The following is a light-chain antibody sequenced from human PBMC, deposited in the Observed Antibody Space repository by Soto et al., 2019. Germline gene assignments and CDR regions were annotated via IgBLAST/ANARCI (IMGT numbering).Light chain of an antibody. CDR1: QSISTW. Sequence: DIQMTQSPSTLSASVGDRVTITFRASQSISTWLAWYQQKPGKAPKLLIYKASTLKSGVPSRFSGSGSGTDFTFTISSLQPEDIATYYCQHYNSYSEAFGQGTKVDI. CDR3: QHYNSYSEA. V-gene: IGKV1-5*03. J-gene: IGKJ1*01. CDR2: KAS.